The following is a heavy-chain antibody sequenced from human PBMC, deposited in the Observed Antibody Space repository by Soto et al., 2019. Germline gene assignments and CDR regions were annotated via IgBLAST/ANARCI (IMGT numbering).Heavy chain of an antibody. CDR3: ATGGDQLVDY. CDR1: GGSISSSSYY. V-gene: IGHV4-39*01. CDR2: IYYSGST. J-gene: IGHJ4*01. Sequence: SETLSLTCTVSGGSISSSSYYWGWIRQPPGKGLEWIGSIYYSGSTYYNPSLKSRVTISVDTSKNQFSLKLSSVTAADTAVYYCATGGDQLVDYWGHGTLVTVSS. D-gene: IGHD4-17*01.